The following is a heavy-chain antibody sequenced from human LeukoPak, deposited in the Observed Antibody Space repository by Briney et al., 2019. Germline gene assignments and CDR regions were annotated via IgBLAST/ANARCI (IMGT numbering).Heavy chain of an antibody. D-gene: IGHD2-21*02. CDR3: ARHLGGVVTAIPYYFDY. CDR1: GYSFTSYW. J-gene: IGHJ4*02. CDR2: IYPGDSDT. V-gene: IGHV5-51*01. Sequence: PGESLKISCKGSGYSFTSYWIGWVRQMPGKGLEWMGIIYPGDSDTRYSPSFQGQVTISADKSISTAYLQWSSLKASDTAMYYCARHLGGVVTAIPYYFDYWGQGTLVTVSS.